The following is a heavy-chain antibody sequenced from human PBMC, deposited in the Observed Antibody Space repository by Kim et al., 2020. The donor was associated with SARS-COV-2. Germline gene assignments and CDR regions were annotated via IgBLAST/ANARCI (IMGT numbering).Heavy chain of an antibody. D-gene: IGHD6-19*01. CDR3: ARDLGPTVAGTDIDY. CDR2: INPNSGGT. CDR1: GYTFTGYY. V-gene: IGHV1-2*02. J-gene: IGHJ4*02. Sequence: ASVKVSCKASGYTFTGYYMHWVRQAPGQGLEWMGWINPNSGGTNYAQKFQGRVTMTRDTSISTAYMELSRLRSDDTAVYYCARDLGPTVAGTDIDYWGQGTLVTVSS.